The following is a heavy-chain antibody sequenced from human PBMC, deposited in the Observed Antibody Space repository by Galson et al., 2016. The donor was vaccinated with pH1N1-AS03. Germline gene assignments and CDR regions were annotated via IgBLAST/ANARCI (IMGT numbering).Heavy chain of an antibody. CDR1: GFKFETYS. V-gene: IGHV3-30*14. D-gene: IGHD6-19*01. CDR3: ASVSSSGWYGNEDALDK. J-gene: IGHJ3*02. Sequence: SLRLSCAASGFKFETYSMHWVRQAPGKGLDWLSIVSHDGGNRNYADSVKGRFTISRDNSKNTLFLQMNNLRVEDTAVCYCASVSSSGWYGNEDALDKWGPGTLVTVSS. CDR2: VSHDGGNR.